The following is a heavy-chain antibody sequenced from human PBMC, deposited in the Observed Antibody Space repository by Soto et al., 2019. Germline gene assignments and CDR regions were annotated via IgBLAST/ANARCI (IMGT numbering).Heavy chain of an antibody. CDR3: AREQYYGMDV. V-gene: IGHV3-30-3*01. CDR2: ISYDGSRK. Sequence: GSLRLSCAASGFTFRIFAMHWVRQAPGKGLEWVTLISYDGSRKFYADSVKGRFTISRDNSKNTMFLQMNSLGPDDTAVYYCAREQYYGMDVWGLGTTVTVSS. CDR1: GFTFRIFA. J-gene: IGHJ6*02.